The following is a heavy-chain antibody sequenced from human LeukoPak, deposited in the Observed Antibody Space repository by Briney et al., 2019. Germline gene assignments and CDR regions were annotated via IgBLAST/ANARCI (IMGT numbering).Heavy chain of an antibody. Sequence: GGSLRLSCAASGCTFSSYAMSWVRQAPGRGLEWVSAISGSGGSTYYADSVKGRFTISRDNSKNTLYLQMNSLRAEDTAVYYCAKDHGYSYGYASDYWGQGTLVTVSS. J-gene: IGHJ4*02. V-gene: IGHV3-23*01. D-gene: IGHD5-18*01. CDR2: ISGSGGST. CDR3: AKDHGYSYGYASDY. CDR1: GCTFSSYA.